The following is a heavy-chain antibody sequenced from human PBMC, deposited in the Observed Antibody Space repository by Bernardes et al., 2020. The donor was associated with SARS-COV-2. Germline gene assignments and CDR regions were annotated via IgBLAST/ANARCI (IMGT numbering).Heavy chain of an antibody. CDR2: TRNKANSYTT. Sequence: GGSLRLSCAASGFTFSDHYMDWVRQAPGKGLEWVGRTRNKANSYTTEYAASVKGRFTISRDDSKNSLYLQMNSLKTEDTAVYYCARGGVGGYYFDYWGQGTLVTVSS. D-gene: IGHD1-26*01. CDR1: GFTFSDHY. J-gene: IGHJ4*02. V-gene: IGHV3-72*01. CDR3: ARGGVGGYYFDY.